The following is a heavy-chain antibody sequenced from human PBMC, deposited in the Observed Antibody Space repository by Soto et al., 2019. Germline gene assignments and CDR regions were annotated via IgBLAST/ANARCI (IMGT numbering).Heavy chain of an antibody. CDR1: GDSFSSYS. D-gene: IGHD4-17*01. CDR3: ARGVTSESFPPFDY. V-gene: IGHV1-69*12. CDR2: FSPIFGTA. Sequence: QVQLVQSGAEVKAPGSSVRVSCKASGDSFSSYSLSWVRQAPGQGLEWMGGFSPIFGTANYAQNFLLRLTITADDSTSTYYSELRSLTFEDTALYYCARGVTSESFPPFDYWGQRTRVTVSS. J-gene: IGHJ4*02.